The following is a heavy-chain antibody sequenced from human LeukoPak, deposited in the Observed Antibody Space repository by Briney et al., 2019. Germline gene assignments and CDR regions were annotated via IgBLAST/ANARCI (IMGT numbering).Heavy chain of an antibody. CDR2: IYYSGST. CDR3: ARAGSGYYNWFDP. J-gene: IGHJ5*02. D-gene: IGHD6-19*01. CDR1: GGSISSSSYY. Sequence: SETLSLTCTVSGGSISSSSYYWGWIRQPPGKGLEWIGSIYYSGSTYYNPSLKSRVTISVDTSKNQFSLKLSSVTAADTAVYYCARAGSGYYNWFDPWGRGTLVTVSS. V-gene: IGHV4-39*01.